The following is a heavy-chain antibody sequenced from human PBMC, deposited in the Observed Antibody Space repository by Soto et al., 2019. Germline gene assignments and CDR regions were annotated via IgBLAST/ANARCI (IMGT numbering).Heavy chain of an antibody. CDR2: ISHDGSDK. V-gene: IGHV3-30*18. J-gene: IGHJ4*02. Sequence: GWSLRLSCAASGFPFGDFGMHWLRQAPGKGLEWVAVISHDGSDKFYADSVKARFTISRDNSKNTLYLQMSGLKAKDTAVYYCEKSPAFFCRRANCDRYYFDYWSQGTLVTVSS. CDR3: EKSPAFFCRRANCDRYYFDY. CDR1: GFPFGDFG. D-gene: IGHD2-2*02.